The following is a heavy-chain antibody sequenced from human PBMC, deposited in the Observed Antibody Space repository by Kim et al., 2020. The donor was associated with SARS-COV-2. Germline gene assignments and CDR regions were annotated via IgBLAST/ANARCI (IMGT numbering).Heavy chain of an antibody. J-gene: IGHJ4*02. D-gene: IGHD3-10*01. V-gene: IGHV4-31*02. Sequence: YPPSLKSRVTISLDTSKNQFSLKLSSVTAADTAVYYCARATSAALGNFDYWGQGTLVTVSS. CDR3: ARATSAALGNFDY.